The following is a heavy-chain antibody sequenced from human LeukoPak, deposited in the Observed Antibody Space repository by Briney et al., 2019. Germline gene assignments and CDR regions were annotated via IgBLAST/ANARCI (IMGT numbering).Heavy chain of an antibody. CDR2: ISASGGYT. J-gene: IGHJ4*02. CDR1: GFTFNIYA. Sequence: GGSLRLSCAASGFTFNIYAMTWVRQAPGKGLEWVSAISASGGYTFYADSAKGRLTISRDNFKNTVSLQMNSLRAEDTAVYYCAKAASGNWNDVSDYWGQGTLVTVSS. CDR3: AKAASGNWNDVSDY. V-gene: IGHV3-23*01. D-gene: IGHD1-20*01.